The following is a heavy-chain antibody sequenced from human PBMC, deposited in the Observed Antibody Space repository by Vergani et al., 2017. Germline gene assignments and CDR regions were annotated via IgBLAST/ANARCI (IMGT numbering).Heavy chain of an antibody. CDR1: GYSFTSYW. J-gene: IGHJ4*02. Sequence: EVQLVQSRAAVKKPGESLSISCKGSGYSFTSYWIGWVRQMPGKGLEWMGIIYPGDSDTRYSPSFQGQVTISADKSISTAYLQWSSLKASDTAMYYCARHSFDYDSSGYYSLDYWGQGTLVTVSS. V-gene: IGHV5-51*01. CDR2: IYPGDSDT. CDR3: ARHSFDYDSSGYYSLDY. D-gene: IGHD3-22*01.